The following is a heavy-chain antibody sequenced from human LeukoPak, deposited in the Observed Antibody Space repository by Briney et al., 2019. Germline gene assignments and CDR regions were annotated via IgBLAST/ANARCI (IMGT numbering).Heavy chain of an antibody. J-gene: IGHJ6*02. V-gene: IGHV3-15*04. CDR3: TTDEDWNYARKDV. D-gene: IGHD1-7*01. CDR1: GFTFNYAW. Sequence: PGGSLRLSCAASGFTFNYAWMSWVRQVPGKGLEWVGQTVSEIDGGTTDYATPVKGRFTISRDDSKSTLYLQMNSLKIEDTAVYYCTTDEDWNYARKDVWGQGASVIVSS. CDR2: TVSEIDGGTT.